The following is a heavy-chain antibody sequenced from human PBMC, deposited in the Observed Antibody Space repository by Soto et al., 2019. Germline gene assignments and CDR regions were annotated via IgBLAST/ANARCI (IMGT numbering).Heavy chain of an antibody. D-gene: IGHD5-12*01. CDR2: ISYSGTT. J-gene: IGHJ5*02. CDR3: ARGRGYSYGLDP. Sequence: QVQLQESGPGLMKPSQTLSLTCTVSGDSISSVYNYWSWIRQPPGEGLEWIGFISYSGTTSYSPSLKSRLXXXLXTSKNQFSLSLTSVTAADTAVYYCARGRGYSYGLDPWGQGTLVTVSS. CDR1: GDSISSVYNY. V-gene: IGHV4-30-4*01.